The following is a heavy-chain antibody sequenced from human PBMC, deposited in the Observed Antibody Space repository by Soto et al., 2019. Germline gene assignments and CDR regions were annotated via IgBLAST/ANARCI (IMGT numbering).Heavy chain of an antibody. D-gene: IGHD2-15*01. V-gene: IGHV4-59*01. J-gene: IGHJ5*02. Sequence: QVQLQESGPGLVKPSETLSLTCTVSGGSISSYYWSWIQQPPGKGLEWIGYIYYSGSTNYNPSLMRRVTLPVATSKDHFSLNLSSVTAADTAVYYCARSMRLYCSGGSCYGGDWFDPWGQGTLVTVSS. CDR2: IYYSGST. CDR3: ARSMRLYCSGGSCYGGDWFDP. CDR1: GGSISSYY.